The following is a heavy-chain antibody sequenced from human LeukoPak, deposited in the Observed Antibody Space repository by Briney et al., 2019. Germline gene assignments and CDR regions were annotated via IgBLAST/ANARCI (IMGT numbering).Heavy chain of an antibody. D-gene: IGHD5-18*01. CDR1: GFTFSDYY. Sequence: GGSLRLSCAASGFTFSDYYMSWIRQAPGKGLEWLSVMYSNGTTHYADSVKGRLTVSRHNSKNTLYLQMNSLRHEDTALYYCARMVWAAMANWGQGTRVTVSS. J-gene: IGHJ4*02. CDR3: ARMVWAAMAN. V-gene: IGHV3-53*04. CDR2: MYSNGTT.